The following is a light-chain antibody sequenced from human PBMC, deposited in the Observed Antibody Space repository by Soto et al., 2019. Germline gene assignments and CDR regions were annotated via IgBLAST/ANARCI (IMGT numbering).Light chain of an antibody. CDR2: GAS. J-gene: IGKJ1*01. Sequence: EIVITQSPATLSVSPGERATLSCRASQSVSSNLAWYQQKPGQAPRLLIYGASTRATGISARFSGSGSGTEFTLTITXLQSEDFAVYYCQQYNNWWTFGQGTKVDI. CDR1: QSVSSN. CDR3: QQYNNWWT. V-gene: IGKV3-15*01.